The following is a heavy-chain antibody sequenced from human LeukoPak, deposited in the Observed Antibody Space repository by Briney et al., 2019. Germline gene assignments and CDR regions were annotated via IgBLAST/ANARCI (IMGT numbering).Heavy chain of an antibody. V-gene: IGHV1-69*13. J-gene: IGHJ6*02. CDR2: IIPIFGTA. CDR1: GGTFSSYA. D-gene: IGHD1-26*01. CDR3: ARGEPPGYYYYGMDV. Sequence: SVKVSCKASGGTFSSYAISWERQAPGQGLEWMGGIIPIFGTANYAQKFQGRVTITADESTSTAYMELSSLRSEDTAVYYCARGEPPGYYYYGMDVWGQGTTVTVSS.